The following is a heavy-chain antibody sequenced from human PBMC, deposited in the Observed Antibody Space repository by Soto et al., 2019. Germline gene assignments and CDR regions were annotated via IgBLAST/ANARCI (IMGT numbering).Heavy chain of an antibody. CDR3: ARTMWGIAASGSDF. J-gene: IGHJ4*02. CDR2: MNPNTGST. V-gene: IGHV1-8*01. CDR1: GYTFNTYD. D-gene: IGHD6-13*01. Sequence: QVQLVQSGAEVKKPGASVKVSCKASGYTFNTYDIEWVRLATGQGLEWMGSMNPNTGSTDYAQKFQGRVTMTMTTSIRTAYLELRSLRSDDTAIYYCARTMWGIAASGSDFWGQGTLVTVSA.